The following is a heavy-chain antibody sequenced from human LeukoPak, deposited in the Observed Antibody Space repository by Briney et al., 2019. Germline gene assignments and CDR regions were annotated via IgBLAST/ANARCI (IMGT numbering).Heavy chain of an antibody. V-gene: IGHV3-23*01. Sequence: GGSLRLSCAASGFAFGSYGMSWVRQAPGKGLEWVAAISASGSNPHYSDSVKGRFLISRDNTENTVYLQMNSLRAEDTAVYYCARDGHDILTGPSDYWGQGTLVTVSS. CDR3: ARDGHDILTGPSDY. CDR2: ISASGSNP. D-gene: IGHD3-9*01. CDR1: GFAFGSYG. J-gene: IGHJ4*02.